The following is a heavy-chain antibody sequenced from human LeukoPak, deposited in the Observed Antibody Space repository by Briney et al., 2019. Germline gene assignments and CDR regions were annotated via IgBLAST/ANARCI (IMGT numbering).Heavy chain of an antibody. J-gene: IGHJ6*03. V-gene: IGHV4-39*01. Sequence: SETLSLTCTVSGGSISSSSYYWGWIRQPPGKGLEWIGSIYYSGSTYYNPSLKSRVTISVDTSKNQFSLKLSSVTAADTAVYYCARGRGAQWLGYYYYMDVWGKGTTVTVSS. CDR1: GGSISSSSYY. CDR2: IYYSGST. D-gene: IGHD6-19*01. CDR3: ARGRGAQWLGYYYYMDV.